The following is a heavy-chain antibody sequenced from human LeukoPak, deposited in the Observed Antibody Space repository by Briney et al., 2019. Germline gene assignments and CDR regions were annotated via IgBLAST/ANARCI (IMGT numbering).Heavy chain of an antibody. Sequence: ASVKVSCKASGYTFTSYDINWVRQATGQGLEWMGWMNPNSGNTGYAQKFQGRVTMTRNTSISTAYMGLSSLRSEDTAVYYCARGDYSNYGLDFDLWGRGTLVTVSS. CDR2: MNPNSGNT. V-gene: IGHV1-8*01. J-gene: IGHJ2*01. D-gene: IGHD4-11*01. CDR1: GYTFTSYD. CDR3: ARGDYSNYGLDFDL.